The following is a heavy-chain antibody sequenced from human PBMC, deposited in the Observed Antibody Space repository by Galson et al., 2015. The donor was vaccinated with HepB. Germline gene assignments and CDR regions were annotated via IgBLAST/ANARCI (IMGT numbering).Heavy chain of an antibody. D-gene: IGHD6-13*01. CDR3: GRGSGPSSSWWD. J-gene: IGHJ4*02. V-gene: IGHV1-69*04. Sequence: SVKVSCKASGGTFSSYAINWVRQAPGQGLEWMGRIIPIFDRPTYGQRFRGRVTITADRSASTAYMDLSGLRFEDTAMDFCGRGSGPSSSWWDWGQGTLVTVSS. CDR1: GGTFSSYA. CDR2: IIPIFDRP.